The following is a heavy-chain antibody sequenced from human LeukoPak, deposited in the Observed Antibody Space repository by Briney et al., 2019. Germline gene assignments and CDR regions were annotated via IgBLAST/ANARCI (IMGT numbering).Heavy chain of an antibody. D-gene: IGHD3-10*01. CDR2: ISSSSSTI. CDR3: ARDQTGYYGSGSYSDRFDP. Sequence: GGSLRLSCAASGFTFSSYSMNWVRQAPGKGLEWVSYISSSSSTIYYADSVKGRFTISRDNAKNSLYLQLNSLRAEDTAVYYCARDQTGYYGSGSYSDRFDPWGQGTLVTVPS. J-gene: IGHJ5*02. V-gene: IGHV3-48*01. CDR1: GFTFSSYS.